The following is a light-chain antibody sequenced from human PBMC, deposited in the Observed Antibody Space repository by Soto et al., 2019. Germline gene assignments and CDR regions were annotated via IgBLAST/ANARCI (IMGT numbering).Light chain of an antibody. CDR1: QVISNY. CDR3: QMYDSAPTWA. CDR2: AAS. Sequence: DIQMTQSPSSLSACVGDRVTITCRASQVISNYLAWYQQKPGKIPNLLIFAASTLQSGVPSRFSGSGSGTDFTLTISSLQPEDVATYYCQMYDSAPTWAFGQGTKVEI. J-gene: IGKJ1*01. V-gene: IGKV1-27*01.